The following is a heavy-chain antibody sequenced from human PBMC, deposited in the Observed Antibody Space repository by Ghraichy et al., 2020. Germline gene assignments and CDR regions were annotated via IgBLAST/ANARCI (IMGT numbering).Heavy chain of an antibody. CDR2: ISSSNSYI. J-gene: IGHJ3*02. D-gene: IGHD6-13*01. Sequence: GGSLRLSCEASGFTFSSYTMNWVRQAPKKGLEWVSSISSSNSYIYYADSMKGRFTISRDNAKNSLYLQMNSLRAEDTAVYYCAREMVTSSWYGAFDIWGQGTMVTVSS. CDR3: AREMVTSSWYGAFDI. CDR1: GFTFSSYT. V-gene: IGHV3-21*01.